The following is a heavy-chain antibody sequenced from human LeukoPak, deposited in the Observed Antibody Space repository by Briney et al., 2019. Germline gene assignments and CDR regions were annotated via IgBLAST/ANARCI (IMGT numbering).Heavy chain of an antibody. CDR2: IAYDGSNK. D-gene: IGHD6-13*01. J-gene: IGHJ4*02. Sequence: GGSLRLSCAASGFTFSSYGMHWVRQAPGKGLEWVAIIAYDGSNKYYADSVKGRFTISRDNSKHTLDLQMNSLRPEDTAVYCCAKDRDPPGRWAAVGKAPNDYWGRGTLVTVSS. CDR1: GFTFSSYG. CDR3: AKDRDPPGRWAAVGKAPNDY. V-gene: IGHV3-30*18.